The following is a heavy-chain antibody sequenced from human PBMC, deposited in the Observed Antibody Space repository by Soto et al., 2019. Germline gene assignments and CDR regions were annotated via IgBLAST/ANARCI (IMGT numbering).Heavy chain of an antibody. J-gene: IGHJ4*02. CDR2: IGAAGDT. Sequence: PGGSLRLSCAASEFTFSSFDMHWVRQATGRGLEWVSAIGAAGDTYYSGSVKGRFTISRENAKNSLYLQMNSLRVGDTAVYYCARAYGDRIFDYWGQGTLVTVSS. V-gene: IGHV3-13*04. CDR3: ARAYGDRIFDY. CDR1: EFTFSSFD. D-gene: IGHD4-17*01.